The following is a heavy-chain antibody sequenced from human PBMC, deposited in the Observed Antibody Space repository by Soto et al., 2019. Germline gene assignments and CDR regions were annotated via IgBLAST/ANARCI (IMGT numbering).Heavy chain of an antibody. V-gene: IGHV3-30-3*01. D-gene: IGHD6-19*01. CDR1: GFTFSSYT. CDR3: ARDHPGGGWYGEC. Sequence: QVQLVESGGGVVQPGRSLRLSCAASGFTFSSYTMHWVRQTPGKGLEWVAVTSFDGNSKYYADSVRGRFTITRDNSKNTLYLQMKSLRAEDTAVYYCARDHPGGGWYGECWGQGTLVTVSS. CDR2: TSFDGNSK. J-gene: IGHJ4*02.